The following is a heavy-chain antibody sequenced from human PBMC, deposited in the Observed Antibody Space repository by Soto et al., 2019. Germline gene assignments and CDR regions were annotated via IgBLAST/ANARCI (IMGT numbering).Heavy chain of an antibody. CDR2: INHSGST. CDR1: GGSFSGYY. D-gene: IGHD6-19*01. CDR3: ARGYYSRGPTLLFDY. V-gene: IGHV4-34*01. Sequence: SETLSLTCAVYGGSFSGYYWSWIRQPPGKGLEWIGEINHSGSTNYNPSLKSRVTISVDTSKNQFSLKLNSVTAADTAVYYCARGYYSRGPTLLFDYWGQGTLVTVSS. J-gene: IGHJ4*02.